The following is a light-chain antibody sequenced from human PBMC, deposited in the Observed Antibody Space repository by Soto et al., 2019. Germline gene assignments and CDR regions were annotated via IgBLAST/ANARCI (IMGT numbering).Light chain of an antibody. CDR1: QSVSRR. CDR2: GAS. J-gene: IGKJ5*01. V-gene: IGKV3-20*01. CDR3: QQYGGSPIT. Sequence: EIVLTQFPGTLSLSPGGGATLSCRASQSVSRRLAWYQHRPGQSPRLLISGASMRASGVPVRFSGSGSGTDFTLTISRLEPEDFAVYYCQQYGGSPITFGLGTRLEIK.